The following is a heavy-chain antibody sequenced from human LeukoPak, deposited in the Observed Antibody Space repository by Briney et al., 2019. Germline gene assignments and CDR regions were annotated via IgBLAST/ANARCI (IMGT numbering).Heavy chain of an antibody. J-gene: IGHJ2*01. D-gene: IGHD5-18*01. CDR1: GFTFDDYA. V-gene: IGHV3-9*03. Sequence: GGSLRLSCAASGFTFDDYAMHWVRQAPGKGLEWVSGISWNSGSVGYADSVKGRFTISRDNAKNSLYLQMNILRAEDMALYFCAKGSSYSFGYWYFDLWGRGTLVTVSS. CDR3: AKGSSYSFGYWYFDL. CDR2: ISWNSGSV.